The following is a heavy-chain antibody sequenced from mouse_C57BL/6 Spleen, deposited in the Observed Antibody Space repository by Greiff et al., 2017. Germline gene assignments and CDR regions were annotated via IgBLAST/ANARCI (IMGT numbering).Heavy chain of an antibody. CDR1: GYTFTSYW. Sequence: QVQLQQPGAELVKPGASVKMSCKASGYTFTSYWITWVKQRPGQGLEWIGDIYPGSGSTNYTEKFKSKVTLTVDTSSSTAYMQLSSLTSEDSAVYYCARRGNYYSNYDAMDYWGQGTSVTVSS. CDR2: IYPGSGST. J-gene: IGHJ4*01. CDR3: ARRGNYYSNYDAMDY. D-gene: IGHD2-5*01. V-gene: IGHV1-55*01.